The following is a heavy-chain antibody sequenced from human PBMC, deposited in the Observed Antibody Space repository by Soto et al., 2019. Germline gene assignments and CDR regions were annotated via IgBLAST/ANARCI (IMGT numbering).Heavy chain of an antibody. CDR3: ARVQVRYCSGGSCYSGWFDP. CDR2: IIPILGIA. D-gene: IGHD2-15*01. V-gene: IGHV1-69*02. Sequence: QVQLVQSGAEVKKPGSSVKVSCKASGGTFCSYTISWVRQAPGQGLEWMGRIIPILGIANYAQKFQGRVTITADKSTSTAYMELSSLRSEETAVYYCARVQVRYCSGGSCYSGWFDPWGQGTLVTVSS. J-gene: IGHJ5*02. CDR1: GGTFCSYT.